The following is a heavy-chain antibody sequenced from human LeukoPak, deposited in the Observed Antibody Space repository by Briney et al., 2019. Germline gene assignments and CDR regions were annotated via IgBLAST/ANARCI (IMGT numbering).Heavy chain of an antibody. CDR2: INPNSGGT. J-gene: IGHJ4*02. D-gene: IGHD6-19*01. CDR1: GYTFTGYY. CDR3: ASSAVAGTGEFDY. V-gene: IGHV1-2*02. Sequence: ASVKVSCKASGYTFTGYYMHWVRQAPPQGLEWMGWINPNSGGTNYAQKSQGRVTMTRETSISTAYMELSRLRSGDTAVYYCASSAVAGTGEFDYWGKGTLLTVTS.